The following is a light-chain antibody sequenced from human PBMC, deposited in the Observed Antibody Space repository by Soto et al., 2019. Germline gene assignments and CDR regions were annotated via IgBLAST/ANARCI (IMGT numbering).Light chain of an antibody. CDR2: EVS. Sequence: DLQMTQSPSILSASEGARCTLTCRARQVMSSWVAWYQQKPGNAPKLLXYEVSSLESGVPSRFRGSGSGTDFTLTISSLKTEDFATYDGQQNYRPHTITFGQGTRLDIK. CDR3: QQNYRPHTIT. V-gene: IGKV1-5*01. J-gene: IGKJ5*01. CDR1: QVMSSW.